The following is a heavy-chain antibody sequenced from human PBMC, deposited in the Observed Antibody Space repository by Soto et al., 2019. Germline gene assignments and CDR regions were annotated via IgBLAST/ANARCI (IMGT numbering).Heavy chain of an antibody. V-gene: IGHV3-33*01. CDR1: GFTFSSYG. J-gene: IGHJ6*02. CDR2: IWYDGSNK. CDR3: ARDERVRAAAGTVGRIIYYYYGMDV. D-gene: IGHD6-13*01. Sequence: GGSLRLSCAASGFTFSSYGMHWVRQAPGKGLEWVAVIWYDGSNKYYADSVKGRFTISRDNSKNTLYLQMNSLRAEDTAVYYCARDERVRAAAGTVGRIIYYYYGMDVWGQGTTVTVSS.